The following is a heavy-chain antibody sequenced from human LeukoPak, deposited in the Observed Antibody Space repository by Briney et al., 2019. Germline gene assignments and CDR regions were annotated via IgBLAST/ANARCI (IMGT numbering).Heavy chain of an antibody. J-gene: IGHJ5*02. CDR3: ARDTAMVTYWFDP. D-gene: IGHD5-18*01. CDR2: INPNSGGT. V-gene: IGHV1-2*02. Sequence: ASVKVSCKASGYTFTGYYIHWVRRAPGQGLEWMGWINPNSGGTNYAQKFQGRVTMTRGTSISTAYMELTRLRSDDTAVYYCARDTAMVTYWFDPWGQGTLVTVSS. CDR1: GYTFTGYY.